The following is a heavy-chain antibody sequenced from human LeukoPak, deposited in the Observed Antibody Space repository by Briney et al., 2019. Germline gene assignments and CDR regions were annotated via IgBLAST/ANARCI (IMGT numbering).Heavy chain of an antibody. V-gene: IGHV3-7*01. Sequence: GGSLRLSCAASGFTFSSYWMTRVRQAPGKGLEWVANIKQDGSEKYYMDSVKGRFTISRDNAKNSLYLQMNSLRAEDTAVYYCAGGLRSGSWGQGTLVTVSS. CDR3: AGGLRSGS. CDR1: GFTFSSYW. J-gene: IGHJ1*01. D-gene: IGHD3-10*01. CDR2: IKQDGSEK.